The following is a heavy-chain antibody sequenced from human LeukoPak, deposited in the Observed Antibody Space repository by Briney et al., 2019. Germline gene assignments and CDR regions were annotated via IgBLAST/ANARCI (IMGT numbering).Heavy chain of an antibody. CDR1: GGSFSGYY. V-gene: IGHV4-34*01. CDR2: INHSGST. CDR3: ARGSQYYYDSIPRRDFDY. D-gene: IGHD3-22*01. Sequence: SETLSLTCAVYGGSFSGYYWSWIRQPPGKGLEWIGEINHSGSTSYNPSLKSRVTISVDTSKNQFSLKLSSVTAADTAVYYCARGSQYYYDSIPRRDFDYWGQGTLVTVSS. J-gene: IGHJ4*02.